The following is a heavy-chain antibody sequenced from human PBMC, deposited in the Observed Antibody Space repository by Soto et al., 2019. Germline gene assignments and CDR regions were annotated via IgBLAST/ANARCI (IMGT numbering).Heavy chain of an antibody. V-gene: IGHV4-34*01. CDR2: INHSGSA. Sequence: QVQLQQWGAGLLKPSETLSLTCAVYGGSFSGYYWSWIRQPPGKGLEWIGEINHSGSANYNPSLKSRVTISVDTSKNQFSLKLSSVTAAVTAVYYYARVWSQYCSGGSCYGHWGQGTLVTVSS. J-gene: IGHJ4*02. CDR1: GGSFSGYY. D-gene: IGHD2-15*01. CDR3: ARVWSQYCSGGSCYGH.